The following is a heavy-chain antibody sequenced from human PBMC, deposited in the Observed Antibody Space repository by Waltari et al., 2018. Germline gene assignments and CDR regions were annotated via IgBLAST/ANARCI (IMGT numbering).Heavy chain of an antibody. CDR2: ITWNSGKV. J-gene: IGHJ4*02. Sequence: EVQLVESGGALVQPGRSLSLSWATSGFTYDDCAMHLVRQVPGKGLEWVASITWNSGKVDYAGSVKGRFTISRDNAKNLLFLQMNSLRPEDTALYYCTKDLTHTNYEGFANWGLGTLVTVSS. CDR3: TKDLTHTNYEGFAN. D-gene: IGHD3-16*01. V-gene: IGHV3-9*01. CDR1: GFTYDDCA.